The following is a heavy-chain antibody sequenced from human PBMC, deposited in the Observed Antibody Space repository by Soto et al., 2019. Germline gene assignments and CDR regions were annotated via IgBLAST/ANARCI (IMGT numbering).Heavy chain of an antibody. V-gene: IGHV3-13*04. CDR3: ARGLGYCSSTSCPETTFDY. CDR1: GFTFSSYD. D-gene: IGHD2-2*01. J-gene: IGHJ4*02. CDR2: IGTAGDT. Sequence: GGSLRLSCAASGFTFSSYDMHWVRQATGKGLEWVSAIGTAGDTYYPGSVKGRFTISRENAKNSLYLQMNSLRAGDTAVYYCARGLGYCSSTSCPETTFDYWGQGTLVTVSS.